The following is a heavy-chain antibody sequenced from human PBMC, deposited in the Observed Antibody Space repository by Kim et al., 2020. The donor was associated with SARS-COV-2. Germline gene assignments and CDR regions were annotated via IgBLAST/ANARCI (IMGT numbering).Heavy chain of an antibody. Sequence: ASVKVSCKASGYTFTSYDINWVRQATGQGLEWMGWMNPNSGNTGYAQKFQGRVTMTRNTPISTAYMELSSLRSEDTAVYYCARGRGYSGYDYFLRVYYYCMDVWGKGTTVTVSS. J-gene: IGHJ6*03. V-gene: IGHV1-8*01. CDR2: MNPNSGNT. CDR1: GYTFTSYD. CDR3: ARGRGYSGYDYFLRVYYYCMDV. D-gene: IGHD5-12*01.